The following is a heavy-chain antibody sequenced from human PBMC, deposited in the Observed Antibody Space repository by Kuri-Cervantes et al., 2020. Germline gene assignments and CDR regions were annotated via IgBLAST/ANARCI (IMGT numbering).Heavy chain of an antibody. V-gene: IGHV1-46*01. J-gene: IGHJ4*02. D-gene: IGHD6-13*01. CDR1: GGTFSSYA. Sequence: ASVKVSCKASGGTFSSYAISWVRQAPGQGLEWMGIINPSGGSTSYAQKFQGRVTMTRDTSTSTVYMELSSLRSEDTAVYYCARDRRAAVFDYWGQGTLVTVSS. CDR3: ARDRRAAVFDY. CDR2: INPSGGST.